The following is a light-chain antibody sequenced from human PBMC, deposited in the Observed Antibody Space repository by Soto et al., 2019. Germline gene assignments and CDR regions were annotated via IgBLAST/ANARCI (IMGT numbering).Light chain of an antibody. V-gene: IGKV3-15*01. Sequence: EIVMTQSPATLSFSPGERATPSCRASQRVSSNLAWYQQKPGQAPRLLIYGASTRATGIPARFSGSGSGTEFTLTISSLQSEDFAVYYCQQYNNWPPWTFGQGTKVEIK. CDR1: QRVSSN. CDR2: GAS. CDR3: QQYNNWPPWT. J-gene: IGKJ1*01.